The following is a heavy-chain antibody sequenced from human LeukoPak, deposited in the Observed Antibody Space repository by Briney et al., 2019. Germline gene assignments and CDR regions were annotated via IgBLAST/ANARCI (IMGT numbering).Heavy chain of an antibody. CDR1: GFTFSTYS. Sequence: PGGSLRLSCAASGFTFSTYSMNWVRQAPGKGLEWVSYITGSSITIYYADSVKGRFTISRDNAKNSLYLQMNSLTAEDTALYYCARDVNGFSSTWYEYWGQGTLVTVSS. CDR2: ITGSSITI. V-gene: IGHV3-48*01. D-gene: IGHD6-13*01. J-gene: IGHJ4*02. CDR3: ARDVNGFSSTWYEY.